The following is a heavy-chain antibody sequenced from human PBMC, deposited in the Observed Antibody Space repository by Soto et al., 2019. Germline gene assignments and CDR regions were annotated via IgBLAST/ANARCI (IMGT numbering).Heavy chain of an antibody. CDR3: ARGTRATQYYYYFYGMDV. CDR2: ISYSGST. Sequence: SETLSLTCTVSGGSISTYDWTWIRQPPGKGLEWIGYISYSGSTNYNPSLKSRLTISLNTSKKHFSLKLSSVTAADTAVYYCARGTRATQYYYYFYGMDVWGQGTTVTVSS. V-gene: IGHV4-59*01. J-gene: IGHJ6*02. CDR1: GGSISTYD.